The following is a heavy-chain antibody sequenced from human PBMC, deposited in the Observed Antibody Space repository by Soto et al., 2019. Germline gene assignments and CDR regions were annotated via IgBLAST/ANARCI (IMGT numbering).Heavy chain of an antibody. J-gene: IGHJ6*02. CDR2: INHSGST. CDR3: ARGRSTMVRGVITGYYYYYGMDV. V-gene: IGHV4-34*01. D-gene: IGHD3-10*01. Sequence: SETLSLTCAVYGRSFSGYYWSWLRQPPGKGLEWIGEINHSGSTNYNASLKSRVTISVDTSKSQFSLKLSSVTAADTAVYYCARGRSTMVRGVITGYYYYYGMDVWGQGTTVTVSS. CDR1: GRSFSGYY.